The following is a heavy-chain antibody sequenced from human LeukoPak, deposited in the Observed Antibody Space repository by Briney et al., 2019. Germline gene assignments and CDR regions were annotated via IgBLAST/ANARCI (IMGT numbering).Heavy chain of an antibody. CDR2: IRYDGTYK. CDR3: ARSSGYYHDAFDI. J-gene: IGHJ3*02. Sequence: GGSLRLSCAASGFTFSSYGIHWVRQAPGKGLEWVSFIRYDGTYKYYADSVKGRFTISRDNSKSTLYLQMNSLRAEDTAVYYCARSSGYYHDAFDIWGQGTMVTVSS. D-gene: IGHD3-22*01. V-gene: IGHV3-30*02. CDR1: GFTFSSYG.